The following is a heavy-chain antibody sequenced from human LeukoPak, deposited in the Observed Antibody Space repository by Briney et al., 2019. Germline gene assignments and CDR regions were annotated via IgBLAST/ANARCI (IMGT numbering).Heavy chain of an antibody. CDR3: ARGEENYYDTSGYYYKLTYYYYMDV. CDR1: GGSISGYY. J-gene: IGHJ6*03. CDR2: IYYSGST. Sequence: SETLSLTCTVSGGSISGYYWSWMRQPPGKGLEWIGHIYYSGSTNYNPSLKSRATISADTSKNQFSLKLSSVAAADTAVYYCARGEENYYDTSGYYYKLTYYYYMDVWGKGTTVTVSS. V-gene: IGHV4-59*01. D-gene: IGHD3-22*01.